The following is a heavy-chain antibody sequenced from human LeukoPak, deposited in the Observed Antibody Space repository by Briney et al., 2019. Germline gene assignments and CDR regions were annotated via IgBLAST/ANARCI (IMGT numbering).Heavy chain of an antibody. CDR2: ISYDGSNK. CDR3: ARDREMATITDYYYYMDV. D-gene: IGHD5-24*01. Sequence: PGGSLRLSCAASGFTFSSYAMHWVRQAPGKGLEWVAVISYDGSNKYYADSVKGRFTISRDNSKNTLYLQMNSLRAEDTAVYYCARDREMATITDYYYYMDVWGKGTTVTVSS. V-gene: IGHV3-30*04. J-gene: IGHJ6*03. CDR1: GFTFSSYA.